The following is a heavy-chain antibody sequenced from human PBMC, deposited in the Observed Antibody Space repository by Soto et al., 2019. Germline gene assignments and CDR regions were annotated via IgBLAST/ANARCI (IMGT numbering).Heavy chain of an antibody. CDR2: IIPIFGTA. J-gene: IGHJ6*02. Sequence: QVQLVQSGAEVKKPGSSVKVSCKASGGTFSSYAISWVRQAPGQGLEWMGGIIPIFGTADYAQKFQGRVTITADEXXXXXXXXXXXXXXXXXXXXXXAXXXXXXYYYGMDVWGQGTTVTVSS. CDR1: GGTFSSYA. V-gene: IGHV1-69*12. CDR3: AXXXXXXYYYGMDV.